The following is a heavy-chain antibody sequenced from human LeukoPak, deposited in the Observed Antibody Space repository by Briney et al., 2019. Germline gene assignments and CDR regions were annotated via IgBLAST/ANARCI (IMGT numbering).Heavy chain of an antibody. D-gene: IGHD2-2*02. CDR1: GGTFSSYA. CDR3: ATVPGPPKYCSSTSCYTVKFDP. J-gene: IGHJ5*02. CDR2: IIPIFGTA. Sequence: SVKVSCKASGGTFSSYAISWVRQAPGQGLEWMGRIIPIFGTANYAQKFQGRVTMTEDTSTDTAYMELSSLRSEDTAVYYCATVPGPPKYCSSTSCYTVKFDPWGQGTLVTVSS. V-gene: IGHV1-69*06.